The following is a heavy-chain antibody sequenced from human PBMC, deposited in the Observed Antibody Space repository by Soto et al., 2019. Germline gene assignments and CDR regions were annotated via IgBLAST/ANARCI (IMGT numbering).Heavy chain of an antibody. CDR1: GFTFSDYY. D-gene: IGHD2-21*01. CDR2: ISDSGDYT. J-gene: IGHJ4*02. CDR3: AGEQLVNAMGYFDV. Sequence: QVQLVESGGGLVKPGGSLRLSCAASGFTFSDYYISWIRQAPGTGLEWLSYISDSGDYTYYANSVKGRFTISRDNAKHLMYLPMTNVRVDDTAVYFCAGEQLVNAMGYFDVRVQGTLVSVSS. V-gene: IGHV3-11*06.